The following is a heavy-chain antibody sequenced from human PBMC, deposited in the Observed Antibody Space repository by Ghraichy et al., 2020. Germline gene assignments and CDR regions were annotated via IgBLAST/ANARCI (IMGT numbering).Heavy chain of an antibody. CDR3: AKDLRYRSQLLWNSAFDI. Sequence: GGSLRLSCAASGFTFSSYGMHWVRQAPGKGLEWVAVISYDGSNKYYADSVKGRFTISRDNSKNTLYLQMNSLRAEDTAVYYCAKDLRYRSQLLWNSAFDIWGQGTMVTVSS. D-gene: IGHD2-2*01. CDR2: ISYDGSNK. J-gene: IGHJ3*02. CDR1: GFTFSSYG. V-gene: IGHV3-30*18.